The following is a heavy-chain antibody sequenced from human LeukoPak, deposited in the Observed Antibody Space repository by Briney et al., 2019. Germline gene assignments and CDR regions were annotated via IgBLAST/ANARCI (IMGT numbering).Heavy chain of an antibody. CDR3: ARVSEWGLPDFDY. Sequence: GGSLRLPCAASGFTFSSYSMNWVRQAPGKGLEWVSSISSSSSYIYYADSVKGRFTISRDNAKNSLYLQMYSLRAEDTAVYYCARVSEWGLPDFDYWGQGTLVTVSS. J-gene: IGHJ4*02. V-gene: IGHV3-21*01. CDR1: GFTFSSYS. D-gene: IGHD1-26*01. CDR2: ISSSSSYI.